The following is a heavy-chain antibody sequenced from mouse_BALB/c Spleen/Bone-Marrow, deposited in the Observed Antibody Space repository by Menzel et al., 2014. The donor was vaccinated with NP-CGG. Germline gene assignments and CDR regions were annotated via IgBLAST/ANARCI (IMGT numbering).Heavy chain of an antibody. J-gene: IGHJ3*01. CDR2: INSNGGST. V-gene: IGHV5-6-3*01. CDR3: ARGLDYGNYGPGFAY. Sequence: EVKLMESGGGLVQPGGSLKLSCAASGFTFSWFGMSWVRQTPDKRLELVATINSNGGSTYYPDSVKGRFTISRDNAKNTLYLQMSSLKSEDTAMYCCARGLDYGNYGPGFAYWGQGTLVTVSA. CDR1: GFTFSWFG. D-gene: IGHD2-1*01.